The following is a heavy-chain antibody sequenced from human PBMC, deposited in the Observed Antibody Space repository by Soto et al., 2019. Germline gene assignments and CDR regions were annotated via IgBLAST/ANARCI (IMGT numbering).Heavy chain of an antibody. J-gene: IGHJ4*02. D-gene: IGHD6-13*01. Sequence: QVQLVQSGAEVKKPGASVKVSCKASGYTFTSYGISWVRQAPGQGLEWMGWISAYNGNTNYAQKLQGRVTMTTDTSTRTAYMELRSLGSDDTAVYYCAREDSRIAAQGARGGFDYWGQGTLVAVSS. CDR3: AREDSRIAAQGARGGFDY. CDR1: GYTFTSYG. V-gene: IGHV1-18*01. CDR2: ISAYNGNT.